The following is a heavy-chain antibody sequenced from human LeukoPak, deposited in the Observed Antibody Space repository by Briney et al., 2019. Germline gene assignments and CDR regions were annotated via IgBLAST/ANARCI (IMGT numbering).Heavy chain of an antibody. CDR1: GFTFSNYA. CDR3: AKDLEVTTLYYFDF. CDR2: TSGSGCYT. J-gene: IGHJ4*02. D-gene: IGHD4-17*01. Sequence: GGSLRLSCAASGFTFSNYAMRWVGQARGKGVEWGSATSGSGCYTYYADSVNGPFTISRDNSNYTLYLQMNSLRAEDTAVYYCAKDLEVTTLYYFDFWGQGTLVTVSS. V-gene: IGHV3-23*01.